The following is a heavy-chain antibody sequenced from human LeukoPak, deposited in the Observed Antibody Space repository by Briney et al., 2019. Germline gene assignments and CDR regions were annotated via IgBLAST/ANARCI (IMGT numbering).Heavy chain of an antibody. CDR2: VHLDGRT. V-gene: IGHV4-4*02. J-gene: IGHJ4*02. CDR1: GGSVTTTNW. D-gene: IGHD3-3*01. Sequence: SGTLSLTCGVSGGSVTTTNWWTWVRQPPGKGLEWIGEVHLDGRTNYNPSLESRLTISVDLSENHISLRLTSVTAADTAVYYCAREGGFYRPLDYSGQGTLVTVSS. CDR3: AREGGFYRPLDY.